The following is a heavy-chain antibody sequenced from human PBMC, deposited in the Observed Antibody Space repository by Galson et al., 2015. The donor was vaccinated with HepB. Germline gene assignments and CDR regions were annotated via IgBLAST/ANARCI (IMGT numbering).Heavy chain of an antibody. CDR2: IYYSGST. Sequence: SWIRQPPGKGLEWIGYIYYSGSTNYNPSLKSRVTISVDTSKNQFSLKLSSVTAADTAVYYCARDLYYYYYGMDVWGQGTTVTVSS. CDR3: ARDLYYYYYGMDV. V-gene: IGHV4-59*01. J-gene: IGHJ6*02.